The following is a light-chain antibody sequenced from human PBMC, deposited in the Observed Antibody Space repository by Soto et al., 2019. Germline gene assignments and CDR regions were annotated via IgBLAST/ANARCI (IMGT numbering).Light chain of an antibody. V-gene: IGKV3-20*01. J-gene: IGKJ2*02. CDR2: GAA. Sequence: EIVLTQSPGILSLSPGERATLSCRASQSVNGDYLAWFQQKPGQPPRLLITGAATRAAGIPDRFSGSGSGTDFTLTISRLEPDDFAVYYCQQYGYSTCTFGQGTKLEIK. CDR3: QQYGYSTCT. CDR1: QSVNGDY.